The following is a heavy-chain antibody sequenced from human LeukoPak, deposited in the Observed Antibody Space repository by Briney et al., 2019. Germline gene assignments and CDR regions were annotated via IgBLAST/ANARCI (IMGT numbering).Heavy chain of an antibody. CDR1: GFIFNDYY. CDR3: ARGYCSGGSCYGREGYYYGMDV. D-gene: IGHD2-15*01. CDR2: ISSSSSDT. Sequence: GGSLRLSCAASGFIFNDYYMSWSRQAPGKGLEWVSYISSSSSDTNYADSVKGRFTISRDNAKNSLYLQMNSLRAEDTAVYYCARGYCSGGSCYGREGYYYGMDVWGQPTTVSDSS. J-gene: IGHJ6*02. V-gene: IGHV3-11*03.